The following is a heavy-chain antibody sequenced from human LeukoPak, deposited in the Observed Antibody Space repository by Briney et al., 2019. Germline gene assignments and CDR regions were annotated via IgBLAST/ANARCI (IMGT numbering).Heavy chain of an antibody. CDR3: ARAGTPYDYGGPRDAFDI. V-gene: IGHV1-18*01. D-gene: IGHD4-23*01. CDR2: ISAYNGNT. Sequence: GASVKVSCKASGYTFTSYGISWVRQAPGQGLEWMGWISAYNGNTNYAQKLQGRVTMTTDTSTSTAYMELRSPRSDDTAVYYCARAGTPYDYGGPRDAFDIWGQGTMVTVSS. CDR1: GYTFTSYG. J-gene: IGHJ3*02.